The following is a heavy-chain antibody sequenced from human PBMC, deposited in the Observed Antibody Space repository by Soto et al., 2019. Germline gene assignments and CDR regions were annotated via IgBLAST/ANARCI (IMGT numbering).Heavy chain of an antibody. CDR1: GFTFSSYW. V-gene: IGHV3-74*01. D-gene: IGHD6-25*01. J-gene: IGHJ3*02. CDR2: INSDGSST. Sequence: EVQLAESGGGLVQPGGSLRLSCAASGFTFSSYWMHWVRQAPGKGLVWVSRINSDGSSTRYADSAKGRFTISRDNAKKGLDLQMNSLRAEDTAVYYYARDKAARTVSDDAFDIWGQGTMVTVSS. CDR3: ARDKAARTVSDDAFDI.